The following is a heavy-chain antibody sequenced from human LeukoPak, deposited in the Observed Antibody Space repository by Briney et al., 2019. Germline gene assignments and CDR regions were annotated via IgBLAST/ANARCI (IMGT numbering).Heavy chain of an antibody. CDR3: ARGDFWSGFDY. D-gene: IGHD3-3*01. CDR1: GGSISSGDYY. Sequence: PSETLSLTCTVSGGSISSGDYYWSWIRQPPGKGLEWIGEINHSGSTNYNPSLKSRVTISVDTSKNQFSLKLSSVTAADTAVYYCARGDFWSGFDYWGQGTLVTVSS. CDR2: INHSGST. V-gene: IGHV4-39*07. J-gene: IGHJ4*02.